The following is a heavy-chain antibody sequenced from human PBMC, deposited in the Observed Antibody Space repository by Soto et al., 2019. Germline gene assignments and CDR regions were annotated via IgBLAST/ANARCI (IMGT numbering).Heavy chain of an antibody. Sequence: GGSLRRSCVVSGFTFSSYAISWMRQAPGKGLEWVSAISGSGGSTYYADSVKGRFTISSDNSKNTLYLQMNSLRAEDTAVYYCAKDQSEGIPVGLVDYWGQGTLVTVSS. CDR2: ISGSGGST. V-gene: IGHV3-23*01. CDR1: GFTFSSYA. D-gene: IGHD6-19*01. J-gene: IGHJ4*02. CDR3: AKDQSEGIPVGLVDY.